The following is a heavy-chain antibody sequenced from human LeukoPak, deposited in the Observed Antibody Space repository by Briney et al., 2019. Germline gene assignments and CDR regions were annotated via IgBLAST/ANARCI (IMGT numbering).Heavy chain of an antibody. CDR3: ARAGYSSDWYFDY. J-gene: IGHJ4*02. V-gene: IGHV3-64*04. D-gene: IGHD6-19*01. Sequence: GGSLRLSCSASGFTFNRFYLHWVRQAPGKGLEFVSHISSNGATTYYADSVKGRFTISRDNSKNTLYLQMNSLRAEDTAVYYCARAGYSSDWYFDYWGQGTLVTVSS. CDR2: ISSNGATT. CDR1: GFTFNRFY.